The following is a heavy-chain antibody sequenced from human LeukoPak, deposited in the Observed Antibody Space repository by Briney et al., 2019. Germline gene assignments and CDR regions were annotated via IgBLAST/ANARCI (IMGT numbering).Heavy chain of an antibody. CDR2: INHSGST. CDR1: GGSISGSSYY. V-gene: IGHV4-39*07. D-gene: IGHD6-13*01. CDR3: ARDPIAAAGFDY. Sequence: SETLSLTCTVSGGSISGSSYYWSWIRQPPGKGLEWIGEINHSGSTNYNPSLKSRVTISVDTSKNQFSLKLSSVTAADTAVYYCARDPIAAAGFDYWGQGTLVTVSS. J-gene: IGHJ4*02.